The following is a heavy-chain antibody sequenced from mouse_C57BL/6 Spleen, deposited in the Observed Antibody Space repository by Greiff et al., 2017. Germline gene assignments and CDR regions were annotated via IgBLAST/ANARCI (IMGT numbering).Heavy chain of an antibody. CDR1: GYTFTSYW. CDR2: INPSNGGT. J-gene: IGHJ2*01. Sequence: SCKASGYTFTSYWMHWVKQRPGQGLEWIGNINPSNGGTSYNEKFKSKATLTVDKSSSTAYMQLSSLTSEDSAVYYCARGGLRRDFDYWGQGTTLTVSS. CDR3: ARGGLRRDFDY. D-gene: IGHD2-4*01. V-gene: IGHV1-53*01.